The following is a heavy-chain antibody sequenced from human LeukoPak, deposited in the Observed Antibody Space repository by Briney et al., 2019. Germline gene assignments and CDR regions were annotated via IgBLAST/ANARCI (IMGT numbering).Heavy chain of an antibody. V-gene: IGHV4-39*01. J-gene: IGHJ6*03. Sequence: SETLSLTCTVSGGSISSGSFYWGWIRQPPGKGLEWIGSIYYSGSTYYNPSLQSRVTIPVDTSKNQFSLKLSSVTAADTAVYYCARSTYYYDSSGYYARGDYYYYMDVWGKGTTVTISS. CDR2: IYYSGST. CDR3: ARSTYYYDSSGYYARGDYYYYMDV. D-gene: IGHD3-22*01. CDR1: GGSISSGSFY.